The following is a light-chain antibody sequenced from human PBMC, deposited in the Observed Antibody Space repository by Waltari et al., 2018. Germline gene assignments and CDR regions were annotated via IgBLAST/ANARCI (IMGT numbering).Light chain of an antibody. CDR3: QQYYSTPLT. J-gene: IGKJ4*01. Sequence: DIVMNQSPDSLALSLGERATIRCKSSQIVLHASNNRNYLAWYQQRPGQSPKLLISWASTRQSGVPDRFSGSGSAADFTLTITSLQAEDVATYYCQQYYSTPLTFGGGTKVAIK. V-gene: IGKV4-1*01. CDR2: WAS. CDR1: QIVLHASNNRNY.